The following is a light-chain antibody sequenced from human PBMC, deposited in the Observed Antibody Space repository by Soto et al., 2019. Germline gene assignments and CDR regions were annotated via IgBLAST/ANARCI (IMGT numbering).Light chain of an antibody. V-gene: IGKV3-20*01. Sequence: IVLPLPPLRWSISHGQRPTISSTASQSVSNNYLAWYQQKPGESPRLLIYGASNRATGIPDRFSGSGSGTDFTLTISRLEPEDFAVYYCQQYGSSETFGQGTKVDIK. CDR1: QSVSNNY. CDR2: GAS. J-gene: IGKJ1*01. CDR3: QQYGSSET.